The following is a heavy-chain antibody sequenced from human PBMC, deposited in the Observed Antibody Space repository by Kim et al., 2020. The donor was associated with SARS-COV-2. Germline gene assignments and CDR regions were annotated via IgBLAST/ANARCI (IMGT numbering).Heavy chain of an antibody. Sequence: FPGRVTMTEDTSTDTAYMELSSLRSEDTAVYYCATKVVVVVAATRGAFDIWGQGTMVTVSS. V-gene: IGHV1-24*01. CDR3: ATKVVVVVAATRGAFDI. D-gene: IGHD2-15*01. J-gene: IGHJ3*02.